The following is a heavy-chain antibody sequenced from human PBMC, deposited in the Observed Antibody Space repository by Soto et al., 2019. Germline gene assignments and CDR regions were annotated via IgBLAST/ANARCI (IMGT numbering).Heavy chain of an antibody. J-gene: IGHJ4*02. D-gene: IGHD2-15*01. V-gene: IGHV3-30*18. CDR3: AKEGGYCSGGSCYSGDYFDY. Sequence: QVQLVESGGGVVQSGRSLRLSCTASGFTFSTYGMHWVRQAPGKGLEWVAVISFDGSTKYYGDSVKGRFTISRDNSKNTPYLQMNSRRAEDTAVYYCAKEGGYCSGGSCYSGDYFDYWGQGTLVTVSS. CDR1: GFTFSTYG. CDR2: ISFDGSTK.